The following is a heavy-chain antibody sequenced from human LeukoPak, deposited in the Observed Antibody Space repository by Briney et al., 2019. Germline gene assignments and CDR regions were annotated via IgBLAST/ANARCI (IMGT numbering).Heavy chain of an antibody. V-gene: IGHV4-39*01. CDR2: IYYSGST. J-gene: IGHJ4*02. CDR1: GGSISSSSYY. D-gene: IGHD6-19*01. Sequence: SETLSLTCTVSGGSISSSSYYWGWIRQPPGKGLEWIGSIYYSGSTYYNPSLKSRVTISVDTSKNQFSLKLSSVTAADTAVYYCARLGLAVAGGGRRPGEDYWGQGTLVTVSS. CDR3: ARLGLAVAGGGRRPGEDY.